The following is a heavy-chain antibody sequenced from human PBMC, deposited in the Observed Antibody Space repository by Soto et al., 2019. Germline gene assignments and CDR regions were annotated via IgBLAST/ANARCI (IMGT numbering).Heavy chain of an antibody. J-gene: IGHJ6*02. V-gene: IGHV1-2*04. CDR2: INPNSGGT. CDR1: GYTFTGYY. D-gene: IGHD2-15*01. CDR3: ARDRMVVAATDYYYGMDV. Sequence: ASVKVSCKASGYTFTGYYMHWVRQAPGQGLEWMGWINPNSGGTNYAQKFQGWVTMTRDTSISTAYMELSRLRSDDTAVYYCARDRMVVAATDYYYGMDVWGQGNTVTVSS.